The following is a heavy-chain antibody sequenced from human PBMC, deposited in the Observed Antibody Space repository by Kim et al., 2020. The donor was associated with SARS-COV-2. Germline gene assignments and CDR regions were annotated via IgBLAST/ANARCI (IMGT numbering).Heavy chain of an antibody. CDR3: ARPRGYDLGDGFDI. Sequence: SETLSLTCSVSGGSISTYFWNWIRQPPGKGLEWIGYIYNTGSTNHNPSLGSRVTISVDMSKNQFSLKLTSVTAADTAVYYCARPRGYDLGDGFDIWGQGTMVIVSS. D-gene: IGHD5-12*01. J-gene: IGHJ3*02. CDR2: IYNTGST. CDR1: GGSISTYF. V-gene: IGHV4-59*13.